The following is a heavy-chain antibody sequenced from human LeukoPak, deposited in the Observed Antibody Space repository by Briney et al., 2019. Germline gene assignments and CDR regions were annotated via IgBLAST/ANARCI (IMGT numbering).Heavy chain of an antibody. V-gene: IGHV3-49*04. CDR3: AASSGFDY. CDR2: IRSRAYGGAA. CDR1: GFTFCDYA. Sequence: TGGSLRLSCTASGFTFCDYAMSWVRQAPGKGLEWVGYIRSRAYGGAAEYAASVKGRFTITRDDSKSIAYLQMSSLNIEDTAVYYCAASSGFDYWGQGTLVTVSS. J-gene: IGHJ4*02. D-gene: IGHD6-25*01.